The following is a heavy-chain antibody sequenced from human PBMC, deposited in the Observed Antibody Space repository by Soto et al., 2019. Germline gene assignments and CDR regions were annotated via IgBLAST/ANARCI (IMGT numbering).Heavy chain of an antibody. Sequence: EVQLAESGGGLVQPGGSLRLSCAASGFTFNSYWMHWVRQVPGKGLVWVSRINNDGSTTNYADSVKGRFTISRDNARNTVYLKMNSQRADDTAVYYCVRGVIAANCFDYWGQGTLVTVSS. CDR3: VRGVIAANCFDY. D-gene: IGHD2-15*01. J-gene: IGHJ4*02. CDR2: INNDGSTT. CDR1: GFTFNSYW. V-gene: IGHV3-74*01.